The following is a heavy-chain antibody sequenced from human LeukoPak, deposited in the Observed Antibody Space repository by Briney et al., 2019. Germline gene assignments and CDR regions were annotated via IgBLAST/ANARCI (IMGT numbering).Heavy chain of an antibody. CDR1: RGTFSNYA. CDR3: ARGYSYGYFYMDV. CDR2: IIPIFGTA. Sequence: SVKVSCKASRGTFSNYAISWVRQAPGQGLEWMGGIIPIFGTANYAQKFQGRVTITADESTSTAFMELSSLISEDTAVYYCARGYSYGYFYMDVWGKGTTVTISS. J-gene: IGHJ6*03. V-gene: IGHV1-69*13. D-gene: IGHD5-18*01.